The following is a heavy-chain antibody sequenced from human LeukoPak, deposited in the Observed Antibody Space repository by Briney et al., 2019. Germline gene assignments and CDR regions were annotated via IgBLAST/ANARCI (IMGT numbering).Heavy chain of an antibody. V-gene: IGHV1-2*02. CDR2: INPNSGGT. CDR3: ARGITKQWIENWFDP. D-gene: IGHD6-19*01. J-gene: IGHJ5*02. Sequence: ASVKVSCKASGYTFTGYYMHWVRQAPGQGLEWMGWINPNSGGTNYARKFQGRVTMTRDTSISTAYMELSRLRSDDTAVYYCARGITKQWIENWFDPWGQGTLVTVSS. CDR1: GYTFTGYY.